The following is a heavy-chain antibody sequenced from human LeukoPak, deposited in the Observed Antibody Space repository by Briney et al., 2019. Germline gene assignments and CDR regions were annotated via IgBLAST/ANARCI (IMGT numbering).Heavy chain of an antibody. V-gene: IGHV3-30*02. CDR3: AKDHVTWGNRYFDH. CDR1: GFTFSTYG. J-gene: IGHJ4*02. Sequence: GGSLRLSCAASGFTFSTYGMHWVRQAPGKGLEWVAFIGHDGTKIYYADSVQGRFTISRDNSKNALYLEMNSLSGEDTALYYCAKDHVTWGNRYFDHWGQGTLGTVSS. CDR2: IGHDGTKI. D-gene: IGHD3-16*01.